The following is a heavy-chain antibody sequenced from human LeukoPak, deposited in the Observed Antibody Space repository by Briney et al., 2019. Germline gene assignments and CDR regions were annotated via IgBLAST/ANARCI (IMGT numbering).Heavy chain of an antibody. J-gene: IGHJ4*02. CDR1: GYTFTGYY. D-gene: IGHD2-2*01. CDR3: TESLVPAASFDY. CDR2: INPNSGGT. Sequence: ASAKVSCKASGYTFTGYYMHWVRQAPGQGLEWMGWINPNSGGTNYAQKFQGRVTMTRDTSISTAYMELSRLRSDDTAVYYCTESLVPAASFDYWGQGTLVTVSS. V-gene: IGHV1-2*02.